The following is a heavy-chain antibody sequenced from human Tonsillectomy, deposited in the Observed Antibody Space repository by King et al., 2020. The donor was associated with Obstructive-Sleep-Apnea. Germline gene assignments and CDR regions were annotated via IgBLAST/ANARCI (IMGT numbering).Heavy chain of an antibody. CDR1: GFTFSTFG. CDR2: IRYVGNNE. D-gene: IGHD3-3*01. V-gene: IGHV3-30*02. CDR3: AKSKYLYDFWSVPFDY. Sequence: VQLVESGGGVVQPGRSLRLSCAASGFTFSTFGMHWVRQAPGKGLEWVAFIRYVGNNEFYGASVKGRFISSRYNSKNTLYLQMNSLRAEDTAVYYCAKSKYLYDFWSVPFDYWGQGTLVTVSS. J-gene: IGHJ4*02.